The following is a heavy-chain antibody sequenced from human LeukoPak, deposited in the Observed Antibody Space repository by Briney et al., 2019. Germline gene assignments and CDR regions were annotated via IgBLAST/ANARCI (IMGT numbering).Heavy chain of an antibody. D-gene: IGHD5-24*01. Sequence: SETLSLTCAVYGGSFSGYYWSWIRQPPGKGLEWIGEINHSGSTNYNPSLKSRVTISVDTSKNQFSLKLSSVTAADTAVYYCARAGRWLQFFDYWDQGTLVTVSS. CDR2: INHSGST. J-gene: IGHJ4*02. V-gene: IGHV4-34*01. CDR1: GGSFSGYY. CDR3: ARAGRWLQFFDY.